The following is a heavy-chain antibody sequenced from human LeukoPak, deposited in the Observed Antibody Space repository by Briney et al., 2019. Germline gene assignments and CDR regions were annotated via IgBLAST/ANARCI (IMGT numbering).Heavy chain of an antibody. V-gene: IGHV4-34*01. D-gene: IGHD6-19*01. CDR3: ARETVAGTYYFDY. J-gene: IGHJ4*02. Sequence: SETLSLTCAVYGGSFSGYYWSWIRQPPGKGLEWIGEINHSGSTNYNPSLKSRVTISVDTSKNQFSLKLSSVTAADTAVNYCARETVAGTYYFDYWGQGTLVTVSS. CDR1: GGSFSGYY. CDR2: INHSGST.